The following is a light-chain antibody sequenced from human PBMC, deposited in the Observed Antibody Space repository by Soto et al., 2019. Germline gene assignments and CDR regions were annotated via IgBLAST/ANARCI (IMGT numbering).Light chain of an antibody. CDR2: KAS. CDR1: QSISSW. CDR3: QQYNSYRT. Sequence: DIQMTQSPSTRSASVGDRVTITCRASQSISSWLAWYQQKPGKAPKLLIYKASSLESGVPSRFSGSGSGTEFTLTISSLQPDDFATYYCQQYNSYRTFGPGTKVEI. J-gene: IGKJ1*01. V-gene: IGKV1-5*03.